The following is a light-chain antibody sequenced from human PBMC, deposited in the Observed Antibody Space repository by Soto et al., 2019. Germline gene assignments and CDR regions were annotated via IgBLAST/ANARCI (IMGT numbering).Light chain of an antibody. CDR1: QSVSSSH. CDR3: QLYGYSPIS. J-gene: IGKJ5*01. Sequence: VVKNSSGALSLYPGERATLSCRASQSVSSSHLAWYQHKPGQAPRLLIYAASSRATGSPDRFSGGGSGTDFTLTISRLEPEDFAVYCCQLYGYSPISFGEGTRLE. CDR2: AAS. V-gene: IGKV3-20*01.